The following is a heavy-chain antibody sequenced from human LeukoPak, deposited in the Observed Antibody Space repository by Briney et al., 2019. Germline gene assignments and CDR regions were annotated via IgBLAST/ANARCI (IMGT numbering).Heavy chain of an antibody. CDR2: ISGSGGHT. V-gene: IGHV3-23*01. Sequence: GGSLRLSCAASGFTFSSYAMSWVRQAPGKGLEWVSVISGSGGHTYYADSVKGRFTISRDNSKNTLYLQMNSLRAEDTAVYYCAKEEGKRKYYYDSSGYYYPDLFDYWGQGTLVAVSS. D-gene: IGHD3-22*01. CDR3: AKEEGKRKYYYDSSGYYYPDLFDY. J-gene: IGHJ4*02. CDR1: GFTFSSYA.